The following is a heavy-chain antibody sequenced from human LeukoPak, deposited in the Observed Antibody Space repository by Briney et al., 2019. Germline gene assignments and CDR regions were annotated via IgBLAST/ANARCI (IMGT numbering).Heavy chain of an antibody. V-gene: IGHV4-4*07. Sequence: SETLSLTCTVSGGSISSYYWSWIRQPAGKGLEWIGRIYTSGSTNYNPSLKSRVTMSVDTSKNQFPLKLSSVTAADTAVYYCARAPYSSGWNNWFDPWGQGTLVTVSS. CDR2: IYTSGST. J-gene: IGHJ5*02. D-gene: IGHD6-19*01. CDR1: GGSISSYY. CDR3: ARAPYSSGWNNWFDP.